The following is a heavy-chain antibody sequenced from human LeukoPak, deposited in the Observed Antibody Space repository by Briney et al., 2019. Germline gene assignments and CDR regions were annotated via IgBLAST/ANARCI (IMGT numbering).Heavy chain of an antibody. CDR1: GFTFSSYS. J-gene: IGHJ4*02. V-gene: IGHV3-21*01. CDR3: AREEAGYSYGTDY. Sequence: GGSLRLSCAASGFTFSSYSMNWVRQAPGKGLEWVSSISSSSSYIYYADSVKGRFTISRDNAKNSLYLQMNSLRAEDTAVYYCAREEAGYSYGTDYWGQGTLVTVSS. CDR2: ISSSSSYI. D-gene: IGHD5-18*01.